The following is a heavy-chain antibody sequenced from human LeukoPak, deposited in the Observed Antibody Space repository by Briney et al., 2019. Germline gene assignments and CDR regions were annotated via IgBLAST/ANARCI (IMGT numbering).Heavy chain of an antibody. J-gene: IGHJ4*02. V-gene: IGHV4-38-2*01. CDR2: IYQSGGT. CDR3: ARSLSTAGIDY. Sequence: SETLSLTCAVSGYSISTGRYWGWIRQPPGKGLEGIGSIYQSGGTYYNLSPKIPITISVDTSKNQFSLNLRSVTAAATAVYYCARSLSTAGIDYWGQGTLVTVSS. D-gene: IGHD2-2*01. CDR1: GYSISTGRY.